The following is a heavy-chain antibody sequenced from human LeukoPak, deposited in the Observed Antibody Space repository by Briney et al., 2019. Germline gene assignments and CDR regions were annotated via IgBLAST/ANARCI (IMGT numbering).Heavy chain of an antibody. CDR3: ARDTTYYYDSSADY. CDR2: ISYDGTNK. J-gene: IGHJ4*02. D-gene: IGHD3-22*01. CDR1: GFTFNSYG. V-gene: IGHV3-30*03. Sequence: GGSLRLSCAASGFTFNSYGMHWVRQTPGKGLEWVALISYDGTNKNYADSVKGRFIISRDNSKNTLNLQMNSLRAEDTAVYYCARDTTYYYDSSADYWGQGTLVTVSS.